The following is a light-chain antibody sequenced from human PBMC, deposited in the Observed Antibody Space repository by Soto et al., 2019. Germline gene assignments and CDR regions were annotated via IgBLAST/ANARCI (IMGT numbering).Light chain of an antibody. CDR3: QQNYSDPSVT. V-gene: IGKV1-8*01. CDR1: QGISSY. CDR2: AAS. Sequence: AIRMTQSPSSFSASTGDRVTITCRASQGISSYLAWYQQKPGKAPKLLIYAASTLQSGVPSRFSGSGSGTDFTLTISCLQSEDFATYYCQQNYSDPSVTFSQGTRLEIK. J-gene: IGKJ5*01.